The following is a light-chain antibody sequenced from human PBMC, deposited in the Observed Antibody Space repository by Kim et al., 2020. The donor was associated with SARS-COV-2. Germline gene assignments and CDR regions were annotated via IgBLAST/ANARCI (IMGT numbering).Light chain of an antibody. CDR1: QTIISTY. V-gene: IGKV3-20*01. CDR3: QHYGSSPRT. CDR2: GAA. J-gene: IGKJ1*01. Sequence: SPGQGATLSCRTSQTIISTYLAWYQQKPGQTPRLLIYGAANRATGIPDRFSGSGSGTDFTLTISRLEPEDFAVYYCQHYGSSPRTFGHGTKVDIK.